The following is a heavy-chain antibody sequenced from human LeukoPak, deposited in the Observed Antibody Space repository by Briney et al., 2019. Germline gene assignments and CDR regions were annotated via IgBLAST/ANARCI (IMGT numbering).Heavy chain of an antibody. Sequence: GGSLRLSCAASVFTFGDYAMHWVRQAPWRGLEWVSGISWNSDKVGYADSVKGRFTISRDNARNYLFLQMSSLRAEDTAFYYCAKGGSYSPWGQGTLVTVSS. CDR1: VFTFGDYA. CDR3: AKGGSYSP. V-gene: IGHV3-9*01. D-gene: IGHD1-26*01. J-gene: IGHJ5*02. CDR2: ISWNSDKV.